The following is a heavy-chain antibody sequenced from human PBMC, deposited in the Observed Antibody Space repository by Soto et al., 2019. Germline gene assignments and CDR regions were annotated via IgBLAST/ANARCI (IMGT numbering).Heavy chain of an antibody. CDR2: ITTSGFTL. Sequence: VRLVESGGGLVQPGGSLRLSCEGSGLILGTYEMNWVCQTPGRGLEWVAHITTSGFTLYSASFRGRFIISRDDVRNSLSLQMRDLRVEDTAVYYCVTERPTDPHFSGYYSFDIWGQGTMVTVS. CDR3: VTERPTDPHFSGYYSFDI. V-gene: IGHV3-48*03. CDR1: GLILGTYE. D-gene: IGHD3-22*01. J-gene: IGHJ3*02.